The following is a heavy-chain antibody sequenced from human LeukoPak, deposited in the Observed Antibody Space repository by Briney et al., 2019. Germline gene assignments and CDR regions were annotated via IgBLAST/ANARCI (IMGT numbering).Heavy chain of an antibody. J-gene: IGHJ4*02. CDR1: GFTFSSYS. CDR2: ISSSSSTI. V-gene: IGHV3-48*01. CDR3: ARVEAYYYDSSGYYPLDY. D-gene: IGHD3-22*01. Sequence: GGSLRLSCAASGFTFSSYSMNWVRQAPGKGLEWVSYISSSSSTIYYADSVKGRFTISRDNAKNSLYLQMNSLRAEDTAVYYCARVEAYYYDSSGYYPLDYRGQGTLVTVSS.